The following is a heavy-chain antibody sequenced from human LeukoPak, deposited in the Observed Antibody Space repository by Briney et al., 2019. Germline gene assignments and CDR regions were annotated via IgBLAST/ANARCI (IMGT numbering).Heavy chain of an antibody. Sequence: GGSLRLSCAASGFTFSSYAMSWLRQAPGKGLEWVSAISGSGGSTYYADSVKGRFTISRDNSKNTLYLQMNSRRAEDTAVYYCARRGLRPDYYYMDVWGKGTTVTVSS. D-gene: IGHD3-3*01. J-gene: IGHJ6*03. CDR3: ARRGLRPDYYYMDV. CDR1: GFTFSSYA. CDR2: ISGSGGST. V-gene: IGHV3-23*01.